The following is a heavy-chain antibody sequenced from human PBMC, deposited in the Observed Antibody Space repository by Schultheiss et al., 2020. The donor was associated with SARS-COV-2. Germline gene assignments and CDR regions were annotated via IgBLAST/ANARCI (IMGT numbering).Heavy chain of an antibody. CDR3: ASRRRWYYYGSGSLGNWFDP. CDR1: GGSISSGGYY. D-gene: IGHD3-10*01. CDR2: IYYSGST. V-gene: IGHV4-61*08. Sequence: SETLSLTCTVSGGSISSGGYYWSWIRQHPGKGLEWIGYIYYSGSTNYNPSLKSRVTISVDTSKNQFSLKLSSVTAADTAVYYCASRRRWYYYGSGSLGNWFDPWGQGTLVTVSS. J-gene: IGHJ5*02.